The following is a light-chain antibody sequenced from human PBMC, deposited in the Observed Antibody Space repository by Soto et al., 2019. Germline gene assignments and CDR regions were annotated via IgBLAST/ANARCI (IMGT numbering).Light chain of an antibody. CDR3: QSYDNRLSGSV. Sequence: QSVLTQPPSVSGAPGQRVTISCTGSSSNIGAGYEVHWYQQLPGTAPKLLIYGNSNRPSGVPDRFSGSTSGTSASLASTGLQAEDEADYYCQSYDNRLSGSVFGGGTKLTVL. CDR1: SSNIGAGYE. CDR2: GNS. V-gene: IGLV1-40*01. J-gene: IGLJ2*01.